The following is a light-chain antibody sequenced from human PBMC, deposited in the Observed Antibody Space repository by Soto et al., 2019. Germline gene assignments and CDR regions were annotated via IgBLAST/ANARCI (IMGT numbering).Light chain of an antibody. CDR2: DES. V-gene: IGKV3-15*01. Sequence: IVLTQSPDTLSLLPGETRTLSCRASQSVSSNLAWYQQKPGQATRLLIYDESTRATGIKARFSGSGSGTEFTLTIRSIQSEDFAVYYCKQHNNWHVTFGTGTKVDIK. J-gene: IGKJ1*01. CDR3: KQHNNWHVT. CDR1: QSVSSN.